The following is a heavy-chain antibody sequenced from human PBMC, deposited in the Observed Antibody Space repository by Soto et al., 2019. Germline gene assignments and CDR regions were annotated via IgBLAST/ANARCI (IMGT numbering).Heavy chain of an antibody. D-gene: IGHD4-17*01. CDR3: TRHRIIWANHVTTATSTAGFDT. CDR1: GFTFSGSA. Sequence: GGSLRLSCAASGFTFSGSAMHWVRQSSGKGLEWVGRIRSKANNYGTAYAASVTGRFTVSRDDSKNTTYLQMNSLKTEDTAIYYCTRHRIIWANHVTTATSTAGFDTLGQGTMVTVSS. V-gene: IGHV3-73*01. CDR2: IRSKANNYGT. J-gene: IGHJ4*01.